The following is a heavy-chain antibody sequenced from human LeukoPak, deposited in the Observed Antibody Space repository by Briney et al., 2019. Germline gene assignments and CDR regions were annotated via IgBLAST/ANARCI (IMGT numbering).Heavy chain of an antibody. V-gene: IGHV3-23*01. J-gene: IGHJ4*02. Sequence: GGSLRLSCAASGFTFSSYWVHWVRQAPGKGLEWVSGLVGSGGSTYYADSVKGRFTISRDNSKNTLYLQMNSLRAEDTAVYYCAKRAYCSGGSCRGFDYWGQGTLVTV. CDR3: AKRAYCSGGSCRGFDY. CDR1: GFTFSSYW. D-gene: IGHD2-15*01. CDR2: LVGSGGST.